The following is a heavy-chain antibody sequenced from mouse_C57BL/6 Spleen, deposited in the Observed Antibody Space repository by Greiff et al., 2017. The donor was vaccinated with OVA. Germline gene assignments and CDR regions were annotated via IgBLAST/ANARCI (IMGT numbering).Heavy chain of an antibody. V-gene: IGHV1-59*01. CDR3: ARGYGNFDY. Sequence: QVQLQQSGAELVRPGTSVKLSCKASGYTFTSYWMHWVKQRPGQGLEWIGVIDPSDSYTNYNQKFKGKATLTVDTSSSTAYMQLSSLTSEDSAVYYCARGYGNFDYRGQGTTLTVSS. J-gene: IGHJ2*01. CDR1: GYTFTSYW. D-gene: IGHD2-1*01. CDR2: IDPSDSYT.